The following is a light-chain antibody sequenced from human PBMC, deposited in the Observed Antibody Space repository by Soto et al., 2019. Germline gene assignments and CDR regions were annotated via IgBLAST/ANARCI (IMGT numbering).Light chain of an antibody. CDR2: EVI. CDR3: SSYTSSSNLA. Sequence: QSVLTQPASVSGSPGQSITISCTGTRTDIGGYNFVSWYQQHPGKAPKLVIYEVINRPSGVSHRFSGSKSGNTASLTISGLQAEDEADYYCSSYTSSSNLAFGGGTQLTVL. J-gene: IGLJ2*01. V-gene: IGLV2-14*01. CDR1: RTDIGGYNF.